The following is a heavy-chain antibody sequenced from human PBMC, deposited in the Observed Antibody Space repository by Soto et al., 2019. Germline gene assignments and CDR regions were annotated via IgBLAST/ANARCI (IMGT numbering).Heavy chain of an antibody. D-gene: IGHD6-19*01. Sequence: SETLSLTCTVSGGSISSGDYYWSWIRQPPGKGLEWIGYIYYSGSTYYNPSLKSRVTISVDTSKNQFSLKLSSVTAADMAVYYCAAAVARGWFDPWGQGTLVTVSS. CDR3: AAAVARGWFDP. J-gene: IGHJ5*02. V-gene: IGHV4-30-4*01. CDR1: GGSISSGDYY. CDR2: IYYSGST.